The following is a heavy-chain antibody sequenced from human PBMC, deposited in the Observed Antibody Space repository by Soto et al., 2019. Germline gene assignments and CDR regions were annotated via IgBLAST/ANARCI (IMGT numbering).Heavy chain of an antibody. CDR1: GGSISSSSYY. J-gene: IGHJ4*02. D-gene: IGHD4-17*01. CDR2: IYYSGST. CDR3: ARQRADYDFDY. Sequence: QLQLQESGPGLVKPSETLSLTCTVSGGSISSSSYYWGWIRQPPGKGLEWIGSIYYSGSTYYNPSLKSRDPISVDTSKNHFSLKLSSVTAAATGVYYCARQRADYDFDYWGQGTLVTVSS. V-gene: IGHV4-39*01.